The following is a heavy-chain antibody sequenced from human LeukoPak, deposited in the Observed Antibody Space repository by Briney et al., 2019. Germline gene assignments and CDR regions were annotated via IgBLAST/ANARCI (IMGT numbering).Heavy chain of an antibody. D-gene: IGHD6-19*01. CDR1: GGSVTTYY. CDR2: IIWKSGSI. V-gene: IGHV3-9*01. J-gene: IGHJ4*02. Sequence: LSLTCTVSGGSVTTYYWSWVRQAPGKRLEWVSGIIWKSGSIGYADSVKGRFTISRDNAKNSLYLQMNSLRPEDTALYYCAKGYSSGWYPFDYWGQGTLVTVSS. CDR3: AKGYSSGWYPFDY.